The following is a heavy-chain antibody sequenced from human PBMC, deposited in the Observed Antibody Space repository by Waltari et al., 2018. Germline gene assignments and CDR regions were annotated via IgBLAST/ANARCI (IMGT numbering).Heavy chain of an antibody. J-gene: IGHJ4*02. Sequence: QMQLQESGPGLVKPSETLSLTCAVSGYSISSGYYWGWIRQPPGKGLEWIGSIYHSGSTYYNPSLKSRVTISVDTSKNQFSLKLSSVTAADTAVYYCAGLGYCSGGSCYEFDYWGQGTLVTVSS. CDR2: IYHSGST. V-gene: IGHV4-38-2*01. CDR3: AGLGYCSGGSCYEFDY. CDR1: GYSISSGYY. D-gene: IGHD2-15*01.